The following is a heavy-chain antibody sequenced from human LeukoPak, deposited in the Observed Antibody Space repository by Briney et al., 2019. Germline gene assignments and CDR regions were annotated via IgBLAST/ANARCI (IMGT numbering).Heavy chain of an antibody. CDR1: GFTFSSSA. CDR3: AKDAYSSSNHFDY. Sequence: GGSLRLSCAASGFTFSSSAMSWVRQAPGKGLEWVSSISGSGGSTYYADSVKGRFTISRDNSKNTLYLQMNSLRAEDTAVYYCAKDAYSSSNHFDYWGQGTLVTVSS. J-gene: IGHJ4*02. CDR2: ISGSGGST. D-gene: IGHD6-6*01. V-gene: IGHV3-23*01.